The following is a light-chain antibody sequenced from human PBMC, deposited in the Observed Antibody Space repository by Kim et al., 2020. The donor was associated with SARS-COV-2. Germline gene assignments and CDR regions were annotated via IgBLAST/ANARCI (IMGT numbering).Light chain of an antibody. V-gene: IGKV1-39*01. Sequence: SASVRDRVTVTCRASQNSNNLLNWYQQKPGKAPKLLICAASILQSGVPSRFSGSGSGTDFTLTINSLQPEDFATYYCQQSFSTWTFGQGTKVDIK. J-gene: IGKJ1*01. CDR3: QQSFSTWT. CDR1: QNSNNL. CDR2: AAS.